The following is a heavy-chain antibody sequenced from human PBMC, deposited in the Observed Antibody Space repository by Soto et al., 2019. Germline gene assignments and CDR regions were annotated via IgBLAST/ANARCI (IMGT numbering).Heavy chain of an antibody. Sequence: VQLVESGGGLVQPGGSLRLSCAASGFTFSNYLMSWARQAPGKGLEWVANIEQDGSEKYYVDSVKGRFTVSRDNADNSLYLQMNSLRAEDTAVYYCARVLEQTPRRYYNNYCMDVWGKGTTVTGSS. CDR3: ARVLEQTPRRYYNNYCMDV. CDR2: IEQDGSEK. J-gene: IGHJ6*03. D-gene: IGHD2-15*01. CDR1: GFTFSNYL. V-gene: IGHV3-7*01.